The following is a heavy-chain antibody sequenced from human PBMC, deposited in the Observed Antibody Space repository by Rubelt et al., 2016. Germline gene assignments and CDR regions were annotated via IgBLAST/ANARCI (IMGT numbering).Heavy chain of an antibody. CDR2: LSSGSTYI. J-gene: IGHJ5*02. CDR3: SGSYTTTKLYNWFDP. Sequence: GEGLEWVSSLSSGSTYIYHADSVKGRFTISRDNMKNSLFLQMNSLRAEDTAVYYCSGSYTTTKLYNWFDPRGQGTLVTVSS. D-gene: IGHD3-10*01. V-gene: IGHV3-21*01.